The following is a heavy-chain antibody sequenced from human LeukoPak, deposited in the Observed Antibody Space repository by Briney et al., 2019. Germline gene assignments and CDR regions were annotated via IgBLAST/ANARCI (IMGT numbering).Heavy chain of an antibody. CDR2: VLFDGGEK. CDR1: GFSFSSYA. D-gene: IGHD2-2*02. CDR3: ARGYCSSTSCYTTEYFQH. Sequence: GGSLRLSCAASGFSFSSYAMYWVRQAPGKGLDWVAFVLFDGGEKYYADSVKGRFTVSRDNSKSTLYLLLNSLRAEDTGVYYCARGYCSSTSCYTTEYFQHWGQGTLVTVSS. V-gene: IGHV3-30*02. J-gene: IGHJ1*01.